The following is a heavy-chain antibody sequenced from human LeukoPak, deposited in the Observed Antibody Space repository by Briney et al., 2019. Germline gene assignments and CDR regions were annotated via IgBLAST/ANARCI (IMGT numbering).Heavy chain of an antibody. CDR1: GFTFRIYT. CDR2: ISDDGSNK. V-gene: IGHV3-30*04. CDR3: ARSVWGSGSHWLDY. Sequence: GGSLRLSCAPSGFTFRIYTMHWVRQAPGKGLDWVAVISDDGSNKYNADSVKGRFTISRDNSKNTLYLQMNSLRDEDTAVYYCARSVWGSGSHWLDYWGQGTLVTVSS. D-gene: IGHD6-19*01. J-gene: IGHJ4*02.